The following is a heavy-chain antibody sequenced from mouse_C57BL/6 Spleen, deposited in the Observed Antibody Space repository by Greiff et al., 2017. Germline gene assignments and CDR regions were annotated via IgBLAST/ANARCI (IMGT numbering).Heavy chain of an antibody. CDR1: GYAFSSSW. V-gene: IGHV1-82*01. CDR2: IYPGDGDT. Sequence: QVQLQQSGPELVKPGASVTISCKASGYAFSSSWMNWVKHRPGKGLEWIGRIYPGDGDTNYNGKFKGKATLTADKSSSTAYMQLSSLTSEDSAVYFCASWDFDYWGQGTTLTVSS. J-gene: IGHJ2*01. D-gene: IGHD4-1*01. CDR3: ASWDFDY.